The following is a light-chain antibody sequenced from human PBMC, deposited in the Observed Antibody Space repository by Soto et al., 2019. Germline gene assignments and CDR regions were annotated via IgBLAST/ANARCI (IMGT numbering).Light chain of an antibody. Sequence: QSALTHPASVSGSPGQSITISCTGTSRDVGLVSWYQQHPGKAPKLMSYEGTKRPSGVSSRFSGSKSGNTASLTISGLQAEDEADYHSCSYTLTYVFGTGTKPPVL. CDR3: CSYTLTYV. V-gene: IGLV2-23*01. J-gene: IGLJ1*01. CDR2: EGT. CDR1: SRDVGL.